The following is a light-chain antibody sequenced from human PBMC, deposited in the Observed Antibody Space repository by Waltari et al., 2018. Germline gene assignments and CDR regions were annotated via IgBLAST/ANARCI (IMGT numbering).Light chain of an antibody. J-gene: IGKJ1*01. CDR2: DAS. V-gene: IGKV3-20*01. CDR1: QSVSTY. CDR3: QKYGTLPAT. Sequence: EIVLTQSPGTLSLSPGQRATLSCRASQSVSTYLAWYQQKPGQAPRLLIYDASTRATGIPDRFSGSGSGTHFSLTISRLESEDFAVYYCQKYGTLPATFGQGTKVEI.